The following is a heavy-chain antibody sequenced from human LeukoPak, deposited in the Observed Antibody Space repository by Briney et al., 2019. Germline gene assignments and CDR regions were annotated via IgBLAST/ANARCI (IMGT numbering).Heavy chain of an antibody. V-gene: IGHV4-59*01. CDR3: ARDAYSSSSVYYYYYMDV. CDR1: GGSISSYY. J-gene: IGHJ6*03. Sequence: SSETLSLTCTVSGGSISSYYWSWIRQPPGKGLEWIGYIYYRGSTNYNPSLKSRVTISVDTSKNQFSLKLSSVHAEDTAVYYCARDAYSSSSVYYYYYMDVWGKGTTVTVSS. D-gene: IGHD6-6*01. CDR2: IYYRGST.